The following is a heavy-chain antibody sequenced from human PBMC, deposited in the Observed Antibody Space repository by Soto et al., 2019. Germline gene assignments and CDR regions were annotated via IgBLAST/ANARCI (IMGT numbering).Heavy chain of an antibody. V-gene: IGHV3-23*01. CDR2: ISGAGNSA. J-gene: IGHJ5*02. CDR3: ATNDWGYTTCQLIYH. Sequence: EVQLMESGGGLVQPGGSLRLSCAASGFTFSDYAMSWVRQAPGKGLEWVSAISGAGNSASHASSVQGRFVISRDNSKNTLFLQMNSLRAEDTAAYYCATNDWGYTTCQLIYHWGQGTLVTVSS. D-gene: IGHD3-16*02. CDR1: GFTFSDYA.